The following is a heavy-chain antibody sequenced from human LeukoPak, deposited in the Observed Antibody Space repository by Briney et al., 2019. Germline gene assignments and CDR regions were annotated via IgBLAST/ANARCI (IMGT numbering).Heavy chain of an antibody. CDR2: IITILGIT. V-gene: IGHV1-69*04. Sequence: SVKVSCKALGDPLSSYTISWVRQAPVHGLEWMGRIITILGITNYARKVQGGVTITADKSASTAYMELSSLRSEDTAVYYCARDSSGWQQGGYWGQGTLVTVSS. CDR3: ARDSSGWQQGGY. CDR1: GDPLSSYT. D-gene: IGHD6-19*01. J-gene: IGHJ4*02.